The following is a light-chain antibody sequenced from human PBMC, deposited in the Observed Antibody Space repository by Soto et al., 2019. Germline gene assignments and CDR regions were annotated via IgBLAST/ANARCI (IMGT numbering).Light chain of an antibody. CDR3: AACYESRSGVV. V-gene: IGLV1-47*01. J-gene: IGLJ2*01. Sequence: QSVLTQPPSASGTPGQRVTISCSGSGSNIGSNNVYWYQQLPGTAPKLLIYGNNERPSGVPDRFSCSRSCTSAALAIRGLRSEDEDAYYCAACYESRSGVVFGGGTKVTVL. CDR1: GSNIGSNN. CDR2: GNN.